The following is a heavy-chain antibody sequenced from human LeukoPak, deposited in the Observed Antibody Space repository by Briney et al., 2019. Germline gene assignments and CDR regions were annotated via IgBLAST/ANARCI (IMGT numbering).Heavy chain of an antibody. Sequence: GGSLRLSCAASGFTFSSYGMSWVRQAPGKGLEWVSAISGSGGSTYYADSVKGRFTISRDNSKNTLYLQMNSLRAEDTAVYYCAKSEVYYGSTTHFDYWGQGTLVTVSS. CDR1: GFTFSSYG. J-gene: IGHJ4*02. V-gene: IGHV3-23*01. D-gene: IGHD3-10*01. CDR2: ISGSGGST. CDR3: AKSEVYYGSTTHFDY.